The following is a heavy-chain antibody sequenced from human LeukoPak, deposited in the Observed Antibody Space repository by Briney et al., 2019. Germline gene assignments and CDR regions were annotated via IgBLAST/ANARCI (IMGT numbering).Heavy chain of an antibody. V-gene: IGHV1-69*11. Sequence: ASVKVSCKASGGVFTTYAVSWVRQAPGQGLEWMGSIIPFLGTTNYAQKFQGRVTITADEPTRTAYMELTYVRSDDMAVYYCTIIPNVILFTHYFEYWGQGTLVTVSS. CDR1: GGVFTTYA. CDR3: TIIPNVILFTHYFEY. CDR2: IIPFLGTT. J-gene: IGHJ4*02. D-gene: IGHD2-21*01.